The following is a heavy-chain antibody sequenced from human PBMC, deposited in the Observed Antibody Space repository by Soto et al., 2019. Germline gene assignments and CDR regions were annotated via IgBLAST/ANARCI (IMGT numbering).Heavy chain of an antibody. CDR1: GFTFSSYG. V-gene: IGHV3-30*03. D-gene: IGHD3-10*01. CDR2: ISYDGSNK. J-gene: IGHJ6*02. Sequence: QAQLVESGGGVVQPGRSLRLSCAASGFTFSSYGMHWVRQAPGQGLECVAVISYDGSNKYYADSVKGRFTISRDNSKNTLYLQMNSLIAEDTAVYYCARGVIPYYYGMDVWGQGTTVTVSS. CDR3: ARGVIPYYYGMDV.